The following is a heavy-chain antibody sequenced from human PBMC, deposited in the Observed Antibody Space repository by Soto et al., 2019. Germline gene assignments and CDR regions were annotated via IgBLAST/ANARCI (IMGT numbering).Heavy chain of an antibody. Sequence: EVQLLESGGGLVQPGGSLRLSGAASGFTFSNYAVTWVRLAPGKGLEWVSTISGSGGSTYYADSVKGRFTISRDNSKNTLYLQMNSLRAEDTAVYYCAKDQGSSWYEIDYWGQGTLVTVSS. J-gene: IGHJ4*02. CDR2: ISGSGGST. CDR3: AKDQGSSWYEIDY. D-gene: IGHD6-13*01. V-gene: IGHV3-23*01. CDR1: GFTFSNYA.